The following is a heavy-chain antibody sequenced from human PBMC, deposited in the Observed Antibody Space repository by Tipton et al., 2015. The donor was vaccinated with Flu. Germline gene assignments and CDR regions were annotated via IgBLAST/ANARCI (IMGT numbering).Heavy chain of an antibody. Sequence: TLSLTCTVSGDSISSGDYYWGWVRQFPGKGLEWIGSVSRSGNTDYNPSLKSRVTISIDTSKNQFSLKMKSVTAADKAVYYCVRRDYSNYVSGPKSWFDPWGQGTLVTVSS. CDR3: VRRDYSNYVSGPKSWFDP. CDR1: GDSISSGDYY. CDR2: VSRSGNT. V-gene: IGHV4-38-2*02. D-gene: IGHD4-11*01. J-gene: IGHJ5*02.